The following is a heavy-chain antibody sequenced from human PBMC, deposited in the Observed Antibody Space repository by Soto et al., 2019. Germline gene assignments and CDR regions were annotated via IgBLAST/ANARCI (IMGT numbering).Heavy chain of an antibody. J-gene: IGHJ5*02. D-gene: IGHD1-1*01. CDR1: GLTVSSNF. CDR2: IYTGGST. V-gene: IGHV3-53*01. CDR3: ARGGPTYWFDP. Sequence: QVVESGGGLIQPGGSLRLSCAASGLTVSSNFMTWVRQAPGKGLEWVSVIYTGGSTYYTDSVKGRFTISRDNFKNTVYLHMNSLRAEDTALYYCARGGPTYWFDPWGQGTLVTVSS.